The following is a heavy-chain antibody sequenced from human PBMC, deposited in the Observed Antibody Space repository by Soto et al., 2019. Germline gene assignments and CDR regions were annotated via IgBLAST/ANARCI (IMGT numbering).Heavy chain of an antibody. J-gene: IGHJ4*02. D-gene: IGHD2-15*01. CDR2: ISAYNGNT. V-gene: IGHV1-18*01. CDR1: GYTFTSYG. Sequence: ASVKVSCKASGYTFTSYGISWVRQAPGQGLEWMGWISAYNGNTNYAQKLQGRVTMTTDTSTSTAYMELRSLRSDDTAVYYCARDTVVVETPTGGDYWGQGTLVTVSS. CDR3: ARDTVVVETPTGGDY.